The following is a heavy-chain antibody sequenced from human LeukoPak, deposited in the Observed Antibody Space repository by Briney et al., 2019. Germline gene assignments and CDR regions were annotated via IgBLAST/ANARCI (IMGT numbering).Heavy chain of an antibody. J-gene: IGHJ6*03. CDR1: GYTFTSYY. V-gene: IGHV1-46*01. CDR3: WAPQKNNYYYYMDV. Sequence: ASVKVSRKASGYTFTSYYMHWVRQAPGQGLEWMGIINPGGGSTSYAQKFQGRVTMTRDMSTSTVYMELSSLRSEDTAVYYCWAPQKNNYYYYMDVGGKGTTVTVSS. CDR2: INPGGGST.